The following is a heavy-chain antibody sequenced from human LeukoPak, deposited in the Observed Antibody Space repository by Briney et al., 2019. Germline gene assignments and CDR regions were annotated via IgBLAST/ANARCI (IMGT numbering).Heavy chain of an antibody. CDR2: IYYSGST. J-gene: IGHJ5*02. Sequence: SETLSLTCTVSGGSISSSSYYWGWIRQPPGKGLEWIGSIYYSGSTYYNPSLKSRVTISVDTSKNQFSLKLSSVTAADTAVYYCATHSSSWFDPWGQGTLVTVSS. D-gene: IGHD6-13*01. CDR1: GGSISSSSYY. V-gene: IGHV4-39*07. CDR3: ATHSSSWFDP.